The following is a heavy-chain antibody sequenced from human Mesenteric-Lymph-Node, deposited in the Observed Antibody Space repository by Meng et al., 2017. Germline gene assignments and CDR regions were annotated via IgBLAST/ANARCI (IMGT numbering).Heavy chain of an antibody. D-gene: IGHD1-26*01. Sequence: GESLKISCAASGFTVSSNYMSWVRQAPGKGLEWVSVIYSGGSTYYADSVKGRFTISRDNSKNTLYLQMNSLRAEDTAVYYCARDLGWELPSDYWGQGTLVTVSS. CDR2: IYSGGST. CDR1: GFTVSSNY. V-gene: IGHV3-53*05. J-gene: IGHJ4*02. CDR3: ARDLGWELPSDY.